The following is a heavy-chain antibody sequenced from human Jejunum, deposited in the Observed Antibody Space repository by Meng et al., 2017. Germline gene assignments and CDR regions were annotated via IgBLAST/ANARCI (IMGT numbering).Heavy chain of an antibody. CDR1: GGSISTAGYY. J-gene: IGHJ5*02. Sequence: QLQLPRSGPGLGKPSETLSLTCAVSGGSISTAGYYWGWIRQSPGKGLEWIGSIFYSGTTYYNPSLKSRVTISIDTSKNQFSLKMNSVTAADTAVYYCARDTAGFGPWGQGTLVTVSS. CDR3: ARDTAGFGP. V-gene: IGHV4-39*07. CDR2: IFYSGTT. D-gene: IGHD6-13*01.